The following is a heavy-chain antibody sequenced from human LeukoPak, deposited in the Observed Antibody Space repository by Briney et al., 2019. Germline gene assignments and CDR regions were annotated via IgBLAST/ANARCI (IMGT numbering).Heavy chain of an antibody. V-gene: IGHV1-69*13. CDR3: ARARYGGNSGIDY. CDR1: GGTFSSYA. D-gene: IGHD4-23*01. CDR2: IIPIFGTA. Sequence: GASVKVSCKASGGTFSSYAISWVRQAPGQGLEWMGGIIPIFGTANYAQKFQGRVTITADESTSTAYMELSGLRSEDTAVYYCARARYGGNSGIDYWGQGTLVTVSS. J-gene: IGHJ4*02.